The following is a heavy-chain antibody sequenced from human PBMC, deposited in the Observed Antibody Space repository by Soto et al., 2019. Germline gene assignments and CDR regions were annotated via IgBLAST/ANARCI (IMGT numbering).Heavy chain of an antibody. CDR1: GGSISSGDYY. Sequence: PSETLSLTCTVSGGSISSGDYYWSWIRQPPGKGLEWIGYIYYRGSTYYNPSLKSRVTISLDTPKNQFSLKLSSVTAADTAVYYCARHPGYYDILTGYTTYYFDSWGQGILVTVSS. CDR2: IYYRGST. CDR3: ARHPGYYDILTGYTTYYFDS. J-gene: IGHJ4*02. D-gene: IGHD3-9*01. V-gene: IGHV4-30-4*01.